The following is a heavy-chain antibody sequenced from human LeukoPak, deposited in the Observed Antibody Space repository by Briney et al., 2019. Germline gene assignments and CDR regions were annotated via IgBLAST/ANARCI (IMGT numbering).Heavy chain of an antibody. CDR2: INPSGGST. CDR1: GYTFTSYY. J-gene: IGHJ4*02. V-gene: IGHV1-46*01. Sequence: ASVKVSCKASGYTFTSYYMHWVRQAPGQGLEWMGIINPSGGSTSYAQKFQGRVTMTRDMSTSTVYMELSSLRSEDTAVYSCARDAEGGDFDYWGQGTLVTVSS. D-gene: IGHD1-26*01. CDR3: ARDAEGGDFDY.